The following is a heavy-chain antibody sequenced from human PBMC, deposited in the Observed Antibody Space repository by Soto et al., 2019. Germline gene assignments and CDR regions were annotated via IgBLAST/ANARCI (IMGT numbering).Heavy chain of an antibody. Sequence: GGSLRLSCAASGFTFSSYAMHWVRQAPGKGLEWVAVISYDGSNKYYADSVKGRFTISRDNSKNTLYLQMNSLRAEDTAVYYCARAEYPSGSYLSEFDYWGQGTLVTVSS. D-gene: IGHD1-26*01. CDR3: ARAEYPSGSYLSEFDY. CDR1: GFTFSSYA. V-gene: IGHV3-30-3*01. CDR2: ISYDGSNK. J-gene: IGHJ4*02.